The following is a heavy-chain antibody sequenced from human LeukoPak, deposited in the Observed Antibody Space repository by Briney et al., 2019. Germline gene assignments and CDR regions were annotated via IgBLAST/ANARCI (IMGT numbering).Heavy chain of an antibody. J-gene: IGHJ4*02. CDR2: ISGSGGST. D-gene: IGHD2-2*01. CDR1: GFTFSSYA. Sequence: GGSLRLSCAASGFTFSSYAMSWVRQAPGRGLEWVSGISGSGGSTYYADSVKGRFTISRDNSKNTLYLQMNSLRAEDTAVYYCAKDSEDIVVVPAAMGEQAFDYWGQGTLVTVSS. V-gene: IGHV3-23*01. CDR3: AKDSEDIVVVPAAMGEQAFDY.